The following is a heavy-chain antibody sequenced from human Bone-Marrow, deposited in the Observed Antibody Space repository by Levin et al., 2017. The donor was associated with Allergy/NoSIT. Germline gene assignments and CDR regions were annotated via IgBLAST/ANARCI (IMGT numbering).Heavy chain of an antibody. CDR2: ISSSSTTI. D-gene: IGHD3-10*01. Sequence: GASVKVSCAASRFTFSNYRMNWVRQTPGKGLEWVSYISSSSTTISYADSVKGRFTISRDNAKNSLYLQMNSLRAEDTAVYYCARAYYASGSHWFDRWGQGTLVTVSS. CDR3: ARAYYASGSHWFDR. CDR1: RFTFSNYR. V-gene: IGHV3-48*01. J-gene: IGHJ5*02.